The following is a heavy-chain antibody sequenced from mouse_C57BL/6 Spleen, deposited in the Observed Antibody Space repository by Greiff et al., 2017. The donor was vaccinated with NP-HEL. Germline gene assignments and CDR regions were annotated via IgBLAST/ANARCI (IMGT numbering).Heavy chain of an antibody. CDR3: VRGDVNWYFDV. V-gene: IGHV10-3*01. D-gene: IGHD3-3*01. CDR1: GFTFNTYA. Sequence: EVMLVESGGGLVQPKGSLKLSCAASGFTFNTYAMHWVRQAPGKGLEWVARIRSKSSNYATYYADSVKARFTISREDSQSMLYLQMNTLKTEDTAMYYCVRGDVNWYFDVWGTGTTVTVSS. J-gene: IGHJ1*03. CDR2: IRSKSSNYAT.